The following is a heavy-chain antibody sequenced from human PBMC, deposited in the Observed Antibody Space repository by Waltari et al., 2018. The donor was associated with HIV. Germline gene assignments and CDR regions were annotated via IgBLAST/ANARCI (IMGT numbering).Heavy chain of an antibody. D-gene: IGHD5-12*01. V-gene: IGHV4-61*02. J-gene: IGHJ6*02. CDR1: GGSISNGSYY. CDR2: IYSSGNT. Sequence: QVQLQESGPGLVKSSQTLSLTCTVSGGSISNGSYYWNWIRQPAGKGLEWIGRIYSSGNTNYNPSLKSRVTISVDTSKNQFSLKLSSVTAADTAVYYCARGRFEGYILYYYYGMDVWGQGTTVSVSS. CDR3: ARGRFEGYILYYYYGMDV.